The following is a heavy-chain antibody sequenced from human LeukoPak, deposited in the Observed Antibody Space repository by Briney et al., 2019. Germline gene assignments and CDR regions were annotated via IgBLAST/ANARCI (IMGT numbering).Heavy chain of an antibody. V-gene: IGHV3-15*07. D-gene: IGHD6-13*01. J-gene: IGHJ4*02. Sequence: GGSLRLSCAASGFTFNNAWMNWVRQAPGKGLEWVGRIKSKTDGGTIDSAAPVKGRFTISRDDSKNTLYLQMNSLKIEDTAVYYCTTEGGTEYSSSWSDGGFDFWGQGTLATVSS. CDR3: TTEGGTEYSSSWSDGGFDF. CDR2: IKSKTDGGTI. CDR1: GFTFNNAW.